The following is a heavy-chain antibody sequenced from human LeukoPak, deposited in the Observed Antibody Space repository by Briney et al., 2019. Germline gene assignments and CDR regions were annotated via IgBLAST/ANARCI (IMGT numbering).Heavy chain of an antibody. V-gene: IGHV3-7*04. Sequence: GGSLRLSCAASGFTFSSYSMNWVRQAAGKGLELVSNIEQDGSDEYYVASVKGRFTISRDNAKNSLFLQMNSLRAEDTAVYYCATESGTYSGTCFDYWGQGNLVTVSS. CDR3: ATESGTYSGTCFDY. CDR1: GFTFSSYS. D-gene: IGHD1-26*01. CDR2: IEQDGSDE. J-gene: IGHJ4*02.